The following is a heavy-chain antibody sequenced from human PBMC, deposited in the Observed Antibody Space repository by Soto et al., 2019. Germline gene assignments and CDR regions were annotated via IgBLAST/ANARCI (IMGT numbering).Heavy chain of an antibody. D-gene: IGHD1-26*01. CDR3: AKGVGARRDYFDC. CDR1: GFTFSTYA. V-gene: IGHV3-23*01. CDR2: ISGSDDTT. Sequence: EVQLLESGGGLVQPGGSLRLSCVASGFTFSTYAMSWVRQAPGQGLEWVSGISGSDDTTYYADSVKGRFTVSRDSSKNKLFLQMNSPRAEDTAVYYCAKGVGARRDYFDCWGQGTLVTVSS. J-gene: IGHJ4*02.